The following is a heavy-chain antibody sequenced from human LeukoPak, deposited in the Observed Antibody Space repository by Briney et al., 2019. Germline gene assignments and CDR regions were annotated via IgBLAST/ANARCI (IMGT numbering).Heavy chain of an antibody. J-gene: IGHJ3*02. D-gene: IGHD4-11*01. CDR1: GDSASGNIVA. CDR2: TYRRSN. Sequence: QTLSLTRAVSGDSASGNIVACDWIRQSPSRGLEWLGSTYRRSNYYAPSRQSRISINPDTTKNQFPLHLNSVAPEDTAVYFCVRGQYPAVDIWGRGTLVIVSS. V-gene: IGHV6-1*01. CDR3: VRGQYPAVDI.